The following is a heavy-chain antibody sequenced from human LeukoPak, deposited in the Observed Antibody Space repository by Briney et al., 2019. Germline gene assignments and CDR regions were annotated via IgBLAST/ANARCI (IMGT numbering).Heavy chain of an antibody. Sequence: GGSLRLSCAASGFTFSSYSMNWVRQAPGKGLEWVSSISSSSSYIYYADSVKGRFTISRDNAKNSLYLQMNSLRAEDTAVYYCARGRGLTGGYSYGLYYYYGMDVWGQGTTVTVSS. CDR3: ARGRGLTGGYSYGLYYYYGMDV. CDR1: GFTFSSYS. V-gene: IGHV3-21*01. J-gene: IGHJ6*02. D-gene: IGHD5-18*01. CDR2: ISSSSSYI.